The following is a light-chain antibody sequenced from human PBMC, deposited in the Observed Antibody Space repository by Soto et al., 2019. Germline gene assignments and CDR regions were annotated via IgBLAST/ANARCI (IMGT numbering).Light chain of an antibody. V-gene: IGKV3-20*01. J-gene: IGKJ5*01. CDR3: QQYGNSEII. CDR2: DTS. Sequence: EIVLTQSPGTLSLSPGERATLSCRASQTLSNSFIAWYQQKPGQAPRILIYDTSSRATGVPDRYSASGSGTDFTLTISRLEPEDFAVFFCQQYGNSEIIFGQGTRLEIK. CDR1: QTLSNSF.